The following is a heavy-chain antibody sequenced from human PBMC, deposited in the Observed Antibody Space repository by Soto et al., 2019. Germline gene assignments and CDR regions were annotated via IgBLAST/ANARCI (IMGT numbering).Heavy chain of an antibody. Sequence: GGSLRLSCAASGFTFSSYSMNWVRQAPGKGLEWVSSISSSSSYIYYADSAKSQFTISRDNAKNSLYLQMNSLRAEDTAVYYCARSYDDCWSGDQNYGMDVWGQGTTVTVSS. J-gene: IGHJ6*02. D-gene: IGHD3-3*01. CDR1: GFTFSSYS. V-gene: IGHV3-21*01. CDR2: ISSSSSYI. CDR3: ARSYDDCWSGDQNYGMDV.